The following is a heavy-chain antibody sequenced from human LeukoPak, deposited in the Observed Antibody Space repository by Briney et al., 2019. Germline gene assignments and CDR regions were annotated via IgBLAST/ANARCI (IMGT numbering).Heavy chain of an antibody. CDR2: IYYSGST. J-gene: IGHJ6*03. CDR1: GDSISNYY. CDR3: ARDHLPYYMDV. V-gene: IGHV4-59*01. D-gene: IGHD3-3*02. Sequence: SSETLSLTCTVSGDSISNYYWSWIRQPPGKGLEWIGYIYYSGSTNYNPSLKSRVTISVDTSKNQFSLKLSSVTAADTAVYYCARDHLPYYMDVWGKGTTVTVSS.